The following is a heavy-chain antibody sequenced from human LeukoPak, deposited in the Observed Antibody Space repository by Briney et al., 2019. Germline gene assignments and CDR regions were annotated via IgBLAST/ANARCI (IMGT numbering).Heavy chain of an antibody. D-gene: IGHD2-2*01. Sequence: SETLSLTCTISGGSISSGDYYWRWIRQPPGKGLEWIGYIYYSGSTYYNPSLKSRVTISVDTSKNQFSLKLSSVTAADTAVYYCASSSTSWFDYWGQGTLVTVSS. V-gene: IGHV4-30-4*01. CDR1: GGSISSGDYY. CDR3: ASSSTSWFDY. J-gene: IGHJ4*02. CDR2: IYYSGST.